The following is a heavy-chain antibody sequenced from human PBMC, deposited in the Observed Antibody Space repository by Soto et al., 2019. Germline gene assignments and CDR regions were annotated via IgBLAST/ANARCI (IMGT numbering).Heavy chain of an antibody. CDR3: AREVFRYFDL. CDR1: GYTLTRYG. Sequence: QVPLVQSGAEVKQPGASVKVSCKASGYTLTRYGITWVRQAPGQGLEWMGSISAYNANTNYAQKLQGRLTMTTDTTTSTAYMELRSLTSDDTAVYYCAREVFRYFDLWGRGTLVSVSS. CDR2: ISAYNANT. D-gene: IGHD1-20*01. V-gene: IGHV1-18*01. J-gene: IGHJ2*01.